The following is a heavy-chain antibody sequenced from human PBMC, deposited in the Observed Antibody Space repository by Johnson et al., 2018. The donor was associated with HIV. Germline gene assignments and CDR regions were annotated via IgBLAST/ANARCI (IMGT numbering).Heavy chain of an antibody. CDR3: ARRAHDAFDI. CDR2: ISGSGDST. V-gene: IGHV3-9*03. CDR1: GFTFDDYA. J-gene: IGHJ3*02. Sequence: VQLVESGGGLVQPGRSLRLSCAASGFTFDDYAMHWVRQAPGKGLEWVSGISGSGDSTGHADSVKGRFTISRDNSKNTLFLQMGSLRAEDMAVYYCARRAHDAFDIWGQGTMVTVSS.